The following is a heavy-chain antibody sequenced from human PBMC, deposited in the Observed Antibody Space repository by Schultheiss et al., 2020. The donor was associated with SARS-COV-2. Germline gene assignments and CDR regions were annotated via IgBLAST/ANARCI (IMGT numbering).Heavy chain of an antibody. CDR3: ARDFGVLTTPAHLRRRAFDI. CDR1: AYTFSVNF. Sequence: ASVKVSCKASAYTFSVNFIHWVRQAPGQGLEWMGRINSNSDDDVRFAQKFQGRVTMARDTSISTAHMELSSLRSDDTAVYYCARDFGVLTTPAHLRRRAFDIWGQGTMVTVSS. J-gene: IGHJ3*02. CDR2: INSNSDDDV. V-gene: IGHV1-2*02. D-gene: IGHD4/OR15-4a*01.